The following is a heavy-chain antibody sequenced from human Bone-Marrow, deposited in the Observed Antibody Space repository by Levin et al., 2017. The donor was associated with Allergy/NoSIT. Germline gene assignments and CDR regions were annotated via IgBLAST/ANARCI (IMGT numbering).Heavy chain of an antibody. Sequence: GESLKISCEASGYSFTSFGINWVRQAPGQGLEWMGSINTYKGNTKYTQKFQGRVTMTTDTSTSTAYMELRSLRPDDTAVYYCARGGAERIVVAVDLDYWGQGTLVTVSS. V-gene: IGHV1-18*01. CDR2: INTYKGNT. D-gene: IGHD2-15*01. J-gene: IGHJ4*02. CDR1: GYSFTSFG. CDR3: ARGGAERIVVAVDLDY.